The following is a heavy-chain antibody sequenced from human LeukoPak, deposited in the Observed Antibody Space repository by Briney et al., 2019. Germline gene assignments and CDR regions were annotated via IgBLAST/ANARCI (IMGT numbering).Heavy chain of an antibody. CDR2: IYTSGST. J-gene: IGHJ3*02. V-gene: IGHV4-61*02. Sequence: PSQTLSLTCTVSGGSISSGSYYWSWIRQPAGKGLEWIGRIYTSGSTNYNPSLKSRVTISVDTSKNQFSLKLSSVTAADTAVYYCASNYYGSSGSYWDNDAFDIWGQGTMVTVSS. D-gene: IGHD3-22*01. CDR3: ASNYYGSSGSYWDNDAFDI. CDR1: GGSISSGSYY.